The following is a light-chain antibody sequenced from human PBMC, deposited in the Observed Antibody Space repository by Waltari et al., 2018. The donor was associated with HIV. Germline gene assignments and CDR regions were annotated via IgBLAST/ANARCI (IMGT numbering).Light chain of an antibody. J-gene: IGKJ2*01. V-gene: IGKV1-39*01. Sequence: DIQMTQSPSSLSASVGDRVTITCRASQNMGSYLNWYEQKPGNAPKLLIYAASSLQSGVPSRFSGSVSGTHFTLTISSLQPEDFATYYCQQGYSNPYTFGQGTKVEIK. CDR1: QNMGSY. CDR3: QQGYSNPYT. CDR2: AAS.